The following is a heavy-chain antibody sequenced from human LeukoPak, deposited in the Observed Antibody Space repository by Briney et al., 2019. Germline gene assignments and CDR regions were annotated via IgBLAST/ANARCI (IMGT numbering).Heavy chain of an antibody. D-gene: IGHD5-18*01. J-gene: IGHJ6*04. CDR3: ARGEDTAMVRNYYGMDV. CDR2: INPNSGGT. CDR1: GYTFTGYY. V-gene: IGHV1-2*04. Sequence: ASVKVSCKASGYTFTGYYMHWVRQAPGQGLEWMGWINPNSGGTNYAQKSQGWVTMTRDTSISTAYMELSRLRSDDTAVYYCARGEDTAMVRNYYGMDVWGKGTTVTVSS.